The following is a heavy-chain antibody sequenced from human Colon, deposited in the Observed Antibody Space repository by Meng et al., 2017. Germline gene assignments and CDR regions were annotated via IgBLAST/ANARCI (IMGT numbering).Heavy chain of an antibody. V-gene: IGHV4-30-4*01. CDR1: GASISSTHYY. Sequence: QVQLQESGPGLVKPSQTLSLTCTVSGASISSTHYYWNWFRQPPGKGLEWIGYIFYSGSTFYNPSLKSRLTLSVDTSKSQFYLKLTSVTAADTAVYFCARGGYHDSDSTVDYWGQGTLVTVSS. D-gene: IGHD5-12*01. J-gene: IGHJ4*02. CDR2: IFYSGST. CDR3: ARGGYHDSDSTVDY.